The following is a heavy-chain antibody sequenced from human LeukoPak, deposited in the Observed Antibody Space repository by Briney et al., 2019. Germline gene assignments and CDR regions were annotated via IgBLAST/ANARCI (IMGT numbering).Heavy chain of an antibody. CDR3: ARALTTLTYEGY. D-gene: IGHD1-1*01. CDR1: GFTFSSYT. V-gene: IGHV3-21*01. Sequence: PGGSLRLSCAASGFTFSSYTMHWIRQAPGKELEWVSSISGSNSYIFYADSVKGRFTVSRDNAKGSLYLQMNSLRAEDTAVYYCARALTTLTYEGYWGQGTLVTVSS. J-gene: IGHJ4*02. CDR2: ISGSNSYI.